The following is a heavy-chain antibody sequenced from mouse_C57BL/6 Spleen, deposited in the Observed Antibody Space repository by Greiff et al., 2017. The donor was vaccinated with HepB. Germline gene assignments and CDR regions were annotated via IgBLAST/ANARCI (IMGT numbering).Heavy chain of an antibody. J-gene: IGHJ1*03. Sequence: VQLQQSGPGLVQPSQSLSITCTVSGFSLTSYGVHWVRQSPGKGLEWLGVIWSGGSTDYNAAFISRLSIRKDNSKSQVFVKMNSLQADDTAIYYCAGAYDYDWYFDVWGTGTTVTVSS. V-gene: IGHV2-2*01. D-gene: IGHD2-4*01. CDR1: GFSLTSYG. CDR2: IWSGGST. CDR3: AGAYDYDWYFDV.